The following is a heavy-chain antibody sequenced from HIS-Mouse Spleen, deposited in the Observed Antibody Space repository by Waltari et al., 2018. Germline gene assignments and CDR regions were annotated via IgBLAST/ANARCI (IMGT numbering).Heavy chain of an antibody. Sequence: QVQLQESGPGLVKPSETLSLTCTVSGGSISSYYWSWIRQPPGKGLEGIGYYSGSTNYNHSPKGRVTIAVDTSKNQFSLKLSSVTAADTAVYYCARASRDLLLPRYFDLWGRGTLVTVSS. J-gene: IGHJ2*01. V-gene: IGHV4-59*01. CDR3: ARASRDLLLPRYFDL. CDR2: YYSGST. CDR1: GGSISSYY.